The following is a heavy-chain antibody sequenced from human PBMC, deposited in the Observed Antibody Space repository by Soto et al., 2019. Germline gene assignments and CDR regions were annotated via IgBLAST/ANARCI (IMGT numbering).Heavy chain of an antibody. D-gene: IGHD3-3*01. Sequence: PGESLKISCKGSGYSFTSYWIGWVRQMPGKGLEWMGIIYPGDSDTRYSPSFQGQVTISADKSISTAYLQWSSLKASDTAMYYCARIGAEYYDFWSGYSQGHYYYYYGMDVWRQGTTVTVSS. J-gene: IGHJ6*02. CDR3: ARIGAEYYDFWSGYSQGHYYYYYGMDV. V-gene: IGHV5-51*01. CDR1: GYSFTSYW. CDR2: IYPGDSDT.